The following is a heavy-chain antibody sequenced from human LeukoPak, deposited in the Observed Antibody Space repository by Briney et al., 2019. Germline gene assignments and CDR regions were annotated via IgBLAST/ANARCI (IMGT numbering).Heavy chain of an antibody. Sequence: VASVKVSCKASGGTFSSYAISWVRQAPGQGLEWVGGIIPIFGTANYAQKFQGRVTITADESTSTAYMELSSLRSEDTAVYYCARGFQNFGNLPYLDYGDYDGDAFDIWGQGTMVTVSS. J-gene: IGHJ3*02. V-gene: IGHV1-69*01. CDR1: GGTFSSYA. CDR2: IIPIFGTA. CDR3: ARGFQNFGNLPYLDYGDYDGDAFDI. D-gene: IGHD4-17*01.